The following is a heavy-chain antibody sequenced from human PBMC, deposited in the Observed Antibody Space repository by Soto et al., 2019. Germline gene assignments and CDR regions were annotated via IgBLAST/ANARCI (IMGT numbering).Heavy chain of an antibody. D-gene: IGHD6-19*01. CDR3: ARASGVRAVAGTETSWFDP. Sequence: SETLSLTCAVSGGSISSSNWWRWVRQPPGKGLEWLGEIYHSGSTNYNPSLKSRVTISVDKSKNQFSLKLSSVTAADTAVYYCARASGVRAVAGTETSWFDPWGQGTLVTVSS. V-gene: IGHV4-4*02. CDR2: IYHSGST. CDR1: GGSISSSNW. J-gene: IGHJ5*02.